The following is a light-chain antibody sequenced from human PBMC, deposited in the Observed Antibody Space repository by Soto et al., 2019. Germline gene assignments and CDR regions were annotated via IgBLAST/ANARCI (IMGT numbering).Light chain of an antibody. CDR2: GAS. J-gene: IGKJ5*01. Sequence: EIVMTQSPATLSVSPGERATLSCRASQSVSSNLAWYQQKPGQAPRLLIYGASTRATGIPARFSGSGSGTEFTLTISSLQSEDFAVYYCQQYNNWGSITFGQGTRLEIK. CDR3: QQYNNWGSIT. CDR1: QSVSSN. V-gene: IGKV3-15*01.